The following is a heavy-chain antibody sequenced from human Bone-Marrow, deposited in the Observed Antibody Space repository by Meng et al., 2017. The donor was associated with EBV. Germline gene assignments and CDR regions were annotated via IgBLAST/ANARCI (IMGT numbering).Heavy chain of an antibody. Sequence: QAQPGQSGVEVKNAGSSGKVPCKASGGTFSSYAISWVRQAPGQGLEWMGGIIPIFGTANYAQKFQGRVTITADESTSTAYMELSSLRSEDTAVYYCARRSPTGTFDYWGQGTLVTVSS. CDR2: IIPIFGTA. D-gene: IGHD1/OR15-1a*01. V-gene: IGHV1-69*01. CDR3: ARRSPTGTFDY. CDR1: GGTFSSYA. J-gene: IGHJ4*02.